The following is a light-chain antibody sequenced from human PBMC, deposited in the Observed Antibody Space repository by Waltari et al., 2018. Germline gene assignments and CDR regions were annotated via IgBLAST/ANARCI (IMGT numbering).Light chain of an antibody. Sequence: ELVLTQSPGTLSLSPGERATLSCRASQSVSGNNLARYQQKPAQAPRLHIHGASSRATGIPDRFSGSGSGTDFTLTSSRREPEDFAVYYCQQYGRSWNTFGQGTKLEIK. V-gene: IGKV3-20*01. J-gene: IGKJ2*01. CDR2: GAS. CDR1: QSVSGNN. CDR3: QQYGRSWNT.